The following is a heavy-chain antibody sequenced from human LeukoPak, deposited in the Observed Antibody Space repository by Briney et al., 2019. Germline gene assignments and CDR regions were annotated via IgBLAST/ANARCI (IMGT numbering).Heavy chain of an antibody. CDR3: AADGMFDAFDI. J-gene: IGHJ3*02. Sequence: SETLSLTCAVYGGSFSGYYWSWIRQLPGKGLEWIGEINHSGSTNYNPSLKSRVTISVDTSKNQFSLKLSSVTAADTAVYYCAADGMFDAFDIWGQGTMVTVSS. D-gene: IGHD3-10*02. CDR1: GGSFSGYY. CDR2: INHSGST. V-gene: IGHV4-34*01.